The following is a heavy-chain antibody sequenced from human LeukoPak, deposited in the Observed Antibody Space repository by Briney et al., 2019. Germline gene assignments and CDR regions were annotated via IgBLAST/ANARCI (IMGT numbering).Heavy chain of an antibody. CDR1: GGTFSSYA. V-gene: IGHV1-69*06. D-gene: IGHD5-12*01. CDR3: ARDLSSGGYDPGFDY. Sequence: ASVKVSCKASGGTFSSYAISWVRQAPGQGLEWMGGTIPIFGTANYAQKFQGRVTITADKSTSTAYMELSSLRSEDTAVYYCARDLSSGGYDPGFDYWGQGTLVTVSS. CDR2: TIPIFGTA. J-gene: IGHJ4*02.